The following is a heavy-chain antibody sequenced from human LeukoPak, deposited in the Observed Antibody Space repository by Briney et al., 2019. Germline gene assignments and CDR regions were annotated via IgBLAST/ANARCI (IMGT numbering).Heavy chain of an antibody. CDR1: GGSISSGGYY. J-gene: IGHJ5*02. CDR3: ARFQFRTYSWFDP. D-gene: IGHD2-21*01. Sequence: PSETLSLTCTVSGGSISSGGYYWSWIRQHPGKGLEWIGYIYYSGSTYYNPSLKSRVTISVDTSKNQFSLKLSSVTAADTAVYYCARFQFRTYSWFDPWGQGTLVTVSS. CDR2: IYYSGST. V-gene: IGHV4-31*03.